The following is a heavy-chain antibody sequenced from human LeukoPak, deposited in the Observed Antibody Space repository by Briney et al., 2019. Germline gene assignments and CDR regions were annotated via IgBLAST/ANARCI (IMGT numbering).Heavy chain of an antibody. CDR3: AKDRVVATSD. D-gene: IGHD5-12*01. CDR1: GFTLSSYG. Sequence: GGSLRLSCAASGFTLSSYGMHWVRQAPGKGLEWVAVISYDGSNKYYADSVKGRFTISRDNSKNTLYLQMNSLRAEDTAVYYCAKDRVVATSDWGQGTLVTVSS. J-gene: IGHJ4*02. CDR2: ISYDGSNK. V-gene: IGHV3-30*18.